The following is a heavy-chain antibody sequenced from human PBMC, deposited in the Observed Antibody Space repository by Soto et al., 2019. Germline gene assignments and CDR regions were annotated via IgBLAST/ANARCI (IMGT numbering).Heavy chain of an antibody. Sequence: LRLSFAASGFTFSSYAMSWVRQAPGKGLEWVSAISGSGGSTYYSDSVKGRFTISRDNSKNTLYLQMNSLRAEDTAVYYCAQDPDSSSFWGQGTMVTVYS. CDR2: ISGSGGST. CDR3: AQDPDSSSF. V-gene: IGHV3-23*01. D-gene: IGHD6-6*01. CDR1: GFTFSSYA. J-gene: IGHJ4*02.